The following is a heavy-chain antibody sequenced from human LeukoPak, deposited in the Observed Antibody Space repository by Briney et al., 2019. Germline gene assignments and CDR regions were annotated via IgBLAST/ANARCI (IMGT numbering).Heavy chain of an antibody. V-gene: IGHV1-18*01. CDR3: ARGPPVTTLNWFDP. D-gene: IGHD4-11*01. CDR1: GYTFTSYG. Sequence: ASVKVSCKASGYTFTSYGISWVRQAPGQGLEWMGWISAYNGNTNYAQKLQGRVTITRNTSISTAYMELSSLRSEDTAVYYCARGPPVTTLNWFDPWGQGTLVTVSS. J-gene: IGHJ5*02. CDR2: ISAYNGNT.